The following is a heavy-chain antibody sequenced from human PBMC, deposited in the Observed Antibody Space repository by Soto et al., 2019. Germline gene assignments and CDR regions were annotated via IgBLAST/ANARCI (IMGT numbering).Heavy chain of an antibody. D-gene: IGHD5-12*01. J-gene: IGHJ4*02. CDR2: IYYSGST. Sequence: PSETLSLPCTVSGGSISSYYWSWIRQPPGKGLEWIGFIYYSGSTHYNPSLKSRVTISVDTSKNQFSLKLSSVTAADTAVYYCARDYGHSVYDKGYYFDYWGQGTLVTVSS. CDR1: GGSISSYY. V-gene: IGHV4-59*01. CDR3: ARDYGHSVYDKGYYFDY.